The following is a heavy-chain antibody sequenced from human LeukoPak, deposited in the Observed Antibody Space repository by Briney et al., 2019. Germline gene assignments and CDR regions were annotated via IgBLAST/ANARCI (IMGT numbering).Heavy chain of an antibody. Sequence: PGGSLRLSCAASGFTFSSYAMSWVRQAPGKGLEWVSAISGSGGSTYYADSVKGRFTISRDNSKNTLYLQMNSLRAEDTAVYYSAKGELWFGELLSSHLDYWGQGTLVTVSS. CDR3: AKGELWFGELLSSHLDY. CDR2: ISGSGGST. V-gene: IGHV3-23*01. D-gene: IGHD3-10*01. J-gene: IGHJ4*02. CDR1: GFTFSSYA.